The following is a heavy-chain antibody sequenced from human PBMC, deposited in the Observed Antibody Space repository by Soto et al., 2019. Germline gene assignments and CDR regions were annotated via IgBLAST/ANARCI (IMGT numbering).Heavy chain of an antibody. D-gene: IGHD6-19*01. J-gene: IGHJ4*02. CDR3: AKDGLWGFGLIAVAGNYYFDY. Sequence: GGSLRLSCAASGFTFSSYGMHWVRQAPGKGLEWVAVISYDGSNKYYADSVKGRFTISRDNSKNTLYLQMNSLRAEDTAVYYCAKDGLWGFGLIAVAGNYYFDYWGQGTLVTVSS. CDR2: ISYDGSNK. CDR1: GFTFSSYG. V-gene: IGHV3-30*18.